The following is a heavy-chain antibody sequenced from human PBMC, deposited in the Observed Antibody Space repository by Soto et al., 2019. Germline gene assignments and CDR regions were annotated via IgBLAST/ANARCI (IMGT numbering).Heavy chain of an antibody. V-gene: IGHV3-23*01. CDR3: ARDSETANVYARVRHVSVSSGPDY. J-gene: IGHJ4*01. D-gene: IGHD3-16*01. CDR1: GFTFSSYA. CDR2: ISGGGVST. Sequence: GGSLRLSCAASGFTFSSYAMNWVRQAPGKGLEWVSAISGGGVSTYYADSVKGRFTISRDNSKNTLYLQMNTLRAEDTAVYYCARDSETANVYARVRHVSVSSGPDYWGQGTRVSVAS.